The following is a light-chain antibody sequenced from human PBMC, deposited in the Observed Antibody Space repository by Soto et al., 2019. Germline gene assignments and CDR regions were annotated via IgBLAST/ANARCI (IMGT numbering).Light chain of an antibody. Sequence: QSVLTQPASVSGSPGQSITISCTGTSSDVSGYDYVSWYQHHPGKAPKLMIYDVSNRPSGVSNRFSGSKSGNTASLTISGLRAEDEADYYCSSYTSSNTGVFGGGTKLTVL. CDR2: DVS. CDR1: SSDVSGYDY. V-gene: IGLV2-14*03. CDR3: SSYTSSNTGV. J-gene: IGLJ2*01.